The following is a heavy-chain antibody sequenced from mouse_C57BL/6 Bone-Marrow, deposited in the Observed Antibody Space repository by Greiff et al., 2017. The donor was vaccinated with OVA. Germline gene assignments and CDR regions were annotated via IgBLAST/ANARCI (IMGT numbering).Heavy chain of an antibody. D-gene: IGHD3-2*02. V-gene: IGHV1-81*01. CDR3: ARRDLSLGFAY. J-gene: IGHJ3*01. Sequence: VQLQQSGAELARPGASVKLSCKASGYTFTSYGISWVKQRTGQGLEWIGEIYPRSGNTYYNEKFKGKATLTADNSSSTAYMELRSLTSEDSAVYFCARRDLSLGFAYLGQGTLVTFSA. CDR1: GYTFTSYG. CDR2: IYPRSGNT.